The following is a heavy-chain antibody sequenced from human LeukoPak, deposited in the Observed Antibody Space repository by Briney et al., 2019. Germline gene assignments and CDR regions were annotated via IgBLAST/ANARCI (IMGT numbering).Heavy chain of an antibody. CDR1: GFTVSSNY. Sequence: PGGSLRLSCAASGFTVSSNYMSWVRQAPGKGLEWVSVIYSGGSTYYADSVKGRFTISRDNSKNTLYLQMNSLRAEDTAVYYCARGIAAAGGYVDYWGKGTLVTVSS. CDR2: IYSGGST. J-gene: IGHJ4*02. D-gene: IGHD6-13*01. V-gene: IGHV3-53*01. CDR3: ARGIAAAGGYVDY.